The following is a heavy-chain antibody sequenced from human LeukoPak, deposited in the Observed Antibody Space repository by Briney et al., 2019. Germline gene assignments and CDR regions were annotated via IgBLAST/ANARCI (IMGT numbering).Heavy chain of an antibody. V-gene: IGHV4-39*07. CDR1: GGSISSSSYY. J-gene: IGHJ4*02. Sequence: SETLSLTCTVSGGSISSSSYYWGWIRQPPGKGLEWIGSIYYSGSTYYNPSLKSRVTISVDTSKNQFSLKLSSVTAADTAVYYCARGRAAARYYDILTGFDYWGQGTLVTVPS. D-gene: IGHD3-9*01. CDR3: ARGRAAARYYDILTGFDY. CDR2: IYYSGST.